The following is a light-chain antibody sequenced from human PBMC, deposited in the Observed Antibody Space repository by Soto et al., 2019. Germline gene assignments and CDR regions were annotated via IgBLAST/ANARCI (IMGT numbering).Light chain of an antibody. J-gene: IGKJ4*01. CDR3: QHVKSYPRT. Sequence: IQLTQFLSFRSALAVDGVPIPSLASQGIAGSLAWYQQKPGKPPKLLIYAESTLQSGVPSRFSGSGSGTRGTLTISSLQPEDFATYYCQHVKSYPRTFGGGTKVDIK. CDR2: AES. V-gene: IGKV1-9*01. CDR1: QGIAGS.